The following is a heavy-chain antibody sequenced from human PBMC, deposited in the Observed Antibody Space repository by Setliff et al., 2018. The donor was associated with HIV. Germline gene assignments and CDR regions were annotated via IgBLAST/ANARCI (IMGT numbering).Heavy chain of an antibody. CDR1: GYTFTRYF. CDR2: INPSGGST. CDR3: ARGWEGGMDY. Sequence: ASVKVSCKASGYTFTRYFMHCVRQAPGQGLEWLGMINPSGGSTWYAQKFQGRVTMTGDTSTNTLYMELSSLRSEDTTVYYCARGWEGGMDYWGQGTLVTVSS. J-gene: IGHJ4*02. V-gene: IGHV1-46*01. D-gene: IGHD1-26*01.